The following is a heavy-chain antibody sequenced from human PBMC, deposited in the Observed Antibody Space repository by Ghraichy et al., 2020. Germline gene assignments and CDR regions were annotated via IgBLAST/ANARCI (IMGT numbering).Heavy chain of an antibody. J-gene: IGHJ4*02. D-gene: IGHD2-2*01. CDR3: ARGPEWHYQLLDY. CDR2: INPNSGGT. CDR1: GYTFTGYY. Sequence: ASVKVSCKASGYTFTGYYIHWVRQAPGQGLEWMGWINPNSGGTNYAQKFQGRVTMTRDTSISTAYMELSRLRSDDTAVYYCARGPEWHYQLLDYGGQGTLVTVSS. V-gene: IGHV1-2*02.